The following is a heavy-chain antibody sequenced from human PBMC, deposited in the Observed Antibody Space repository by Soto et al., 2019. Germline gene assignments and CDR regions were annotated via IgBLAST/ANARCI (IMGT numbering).Heavy chain of an antibody. Sequence: PGGSLRLSCAASGFTFSSYWMSWVRQAPGKGLEWVANIKQDGSEKYYVDSVKGRFTISRDNAKNSLYLQMNSLRAEDTAVYYYARVCPTYYDFWSGYYTGSYFDYWGQGTLVTVSS. V-gene: IGHV3-7*01. J-gene: IGHJ4*02. CDR2: IKQDGSEK. CDR3: ARVCPTYYDFWSGYYTGSYFDY. D-gene: IGHD3-3*01. CDR1: GFTFSSYW.